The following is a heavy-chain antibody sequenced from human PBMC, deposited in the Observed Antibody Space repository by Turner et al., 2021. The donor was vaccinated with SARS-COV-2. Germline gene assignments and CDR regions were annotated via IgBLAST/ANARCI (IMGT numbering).Heavy chain of an antibody. CDR3: ARLLNPGSYYYYYYGMDV. CDR2: IYYSGST. Sequence: QLQLQESGPGLVKPSETLSLSCTVSGGSISSSNYYWGWFRQPPGKGLEWIGSIYYSGSTYYNPSLKSRVTISVDTSKNQFSLKLSSVTAADTAVYYCARLLNPGSYYYYYYGMDVWGQGTTVTVSS. D-gene: IGHD3-10*01. J-gene: IGHJ6*02. V-gene: IGHV4-39*01. CDR1: GGSISSSNYY.